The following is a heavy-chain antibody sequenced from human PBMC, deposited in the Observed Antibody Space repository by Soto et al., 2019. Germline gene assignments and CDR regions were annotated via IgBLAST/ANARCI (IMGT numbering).Heavy chain of an antibody. CDR2: ISATGGNI. Sequence: PGGSMRLSCVASGFTFSDYAMTWVRQAPGKGLEWVATISATGGNIEYTDSLKGRFTTSRDNSKNTLYLQLNGLTSDDTAVHYCAKVAGGLGYFDLWGRGTLVTVSS. V-gene: IGHV3-23*01. J-gene: IGHJ2*01. D-gene: IGHD3-16*01. CDR3: AKVAGGLGYFDL. CDR1: GFTFSDYA.